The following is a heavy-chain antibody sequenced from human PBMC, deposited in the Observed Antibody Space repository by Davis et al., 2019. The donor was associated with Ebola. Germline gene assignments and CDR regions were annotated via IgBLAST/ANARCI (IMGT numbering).Heavy chain of an antibody. CDR3: ARPVGVYYHYFDY. Sequence: SETLSLTCTVSGGFISRYYWSWIRQPPGKGLEWIGSIYYSGSTYYNPSLKSRVTISVDTSKNQFSLKLSSVTAADTAVYYCARPVGVYYHYFDYWGQGTLVTVSS. V-gene: IGHV4-59*05. D-gene: IGHD1-26*01. CDR1: GGFISRYY. CDR2: IYYSGST. J-gene: IGHJ4*02.